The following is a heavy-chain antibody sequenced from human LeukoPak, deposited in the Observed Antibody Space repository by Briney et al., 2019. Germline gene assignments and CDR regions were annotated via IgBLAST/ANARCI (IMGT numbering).Heavy chain of an antibody. CDR1: GLTFSNAW. CDR3: ARDSPYSSSRSDFDY. D-gene: IGHD6-13*01. Sequence: GGSLRLSCAASGLTFSNAWMSWVRQAPGKGLEWVANIKQDGSEKYYVDSVKGRFTISRDNAKNSLYLQMNSLRAEDTAVYYCARDSPYSSSRSDFDYWGQGTLVTVSS. J-gene: IGHJ4*02. CDR2: IKQDGSEK. V-gene: IGHV3-7*01.